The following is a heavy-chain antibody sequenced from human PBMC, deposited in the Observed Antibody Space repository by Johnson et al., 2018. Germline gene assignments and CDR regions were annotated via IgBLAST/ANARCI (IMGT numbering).Heavy chain of an antibody. Sequence: QVQLVESGGGLVKPGGSLRLSCAASGFTCSDYYLSWIRQAPGKGLDWVAVISYDGSNKYSTDAGKGRFTISRDNSKNTLELQRKGLRAEDTDLEYCGRARAAVAGTPFQHWGQGTPVTFSS. CDR3: GRARAAVAGTPFQH. V-gene: IGHV3-30*03. J-gene: IGHJ1*01. CDR1: GFTCSDYY. D-gene: IGHD6-19*01. CDR2: ISYDGSNK.